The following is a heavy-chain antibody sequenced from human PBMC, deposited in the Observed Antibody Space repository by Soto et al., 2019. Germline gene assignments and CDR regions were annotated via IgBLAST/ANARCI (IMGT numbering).Heavy chain of an antibody. CDR1: GFTFSSYG. J-gene: IGHJ4*02. CDR3: ARGSQDYYVWSLDY. V-gene: IGHV3-33*01. D-gene: IGHD3-10*02. Sequence: QVQLVESGGGVVQPGRSLRLSCAASGFTFSSYGMHWVRPAPGKGLEWVAVIWYDGSNKYYADSVKGRFTISRDNSKNTLYLQMNSLRAEDTAVYYCARGSQDYYVWSLDYWGQGTLVTVSS. CDR2: IWYDGSNK.